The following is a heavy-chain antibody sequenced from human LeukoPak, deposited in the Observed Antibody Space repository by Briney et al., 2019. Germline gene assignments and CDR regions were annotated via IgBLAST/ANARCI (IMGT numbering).Heavy chain of an antibody. CDR3: AKDWGSSGWYNWFDP. V-gene: IGHV3-30*18. Sequence: GTSLRLSCAVSGFTIANHGMHWVRQAPGKGLEWVAMISHDGAAVYYGDSVKGRLTISRDNSNNTLYLQMNSLRVEDTAVYYCAKDWGSSGWYNWFDPWGQGTLVTVSS. CDR1: GFTIANHG. D-gene: IGHD6-19*01. J-gene: IGHJ5*02. CDR2: ISHDGAAV.